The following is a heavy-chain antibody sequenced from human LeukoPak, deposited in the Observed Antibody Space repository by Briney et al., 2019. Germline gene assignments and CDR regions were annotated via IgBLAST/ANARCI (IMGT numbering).Heavy chain of an antibody. CDR3: ARHRCSGTSCYYFDY. Sequence: SETLSLTCTVSGDSISRYYWSWLRQPPGKGLEWIGYIYYSGSTHYNPSLKSRVTISVHPSKNQFSLKLSSVTAADTAVYYCARHRCSGTSCYYFDYWGQGTLVTVSS. J-gene: IGHJ4*02. CDR2: IYYSGST. V-gene: IGHV4-59*08. CDR1: GDSISRYY. D-gene: IGHD2-2*01.